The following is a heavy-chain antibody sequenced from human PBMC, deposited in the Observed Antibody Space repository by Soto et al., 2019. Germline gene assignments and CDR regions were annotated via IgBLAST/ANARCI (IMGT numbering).Heavy chain of an antibody. D-gene: IGHD4-17*01. J-gene: IGHJ6*02. CDR2: IIPIFGTA. CDR1: GGTFSSYA. V-gene: IGHV1-69*13. CDR3: ARDFGLGDYVSSYGMDV. Sequence: SVKVSCKASGGTFSSYAISWVRQAPGQGLEWMGGIIPIFGTANYAQKFQGRVTITADESTSTAYMELSSLRSEDTAVYYCARDFGLGDYVSSYGMDVWGQGTTVTVSS.